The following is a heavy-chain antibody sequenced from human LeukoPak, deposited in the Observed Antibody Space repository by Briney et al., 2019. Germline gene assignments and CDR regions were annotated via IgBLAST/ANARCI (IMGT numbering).Heavy chain of an antibody. J-gene: IGHJ4*02. CDR3: VKELSGSYYY. V-gene: IGHV3-64D*06. CDR1: GFTFSSYA. D-gene: IGHD1-26*01. CDR2: INSNGGST. Sequence: PGGSLRLSCSASGFTFSSYAMHWVRQAPGKGLEYASAINSNGGSTYYADSVKGRFTISRDNSKNTLFLQMSGLRAEDTAIYYCVKELSGSYYYWGQGTLVTVPS.